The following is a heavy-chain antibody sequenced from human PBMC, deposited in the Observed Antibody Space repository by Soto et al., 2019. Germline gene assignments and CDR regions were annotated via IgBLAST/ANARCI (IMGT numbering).Heavy chain of an antibody. J-gene: IGHJ6*02. Sequence: PGGSLRLSCAASGFTFSNAWMNWVRQAPGKGLEWVGRIKSKTDGGTTDYAAPVKGRFTISRDDSKDTLYLQMNSLKTEDTAVYYCTTECSSTSCQPNYYYYGMDVWGQGTTVTVSS. D-gene: IGHD2-2*01. CDR1: GFTFSNAW. V-gene: IGHV3-15*07. CDR3: TTECSSTSCQPNYYYYGMDV. CDR2: IKSKTDGGTT.